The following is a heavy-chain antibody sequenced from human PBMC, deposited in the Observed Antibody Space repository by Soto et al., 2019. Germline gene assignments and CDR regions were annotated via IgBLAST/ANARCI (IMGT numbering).Heavy chain of an antibody. J-gene: IGHJ4*02. CDR1: SGSISSSNW. CDR2: IYHSGST. CDR3: ARDRGRLPWRKVFDY. Sequence: QVQLQESGPGLVKPSGTLSLTCDVSSGSISSSNWWSWVRQPTRKRLEWIGEIYHSGSTNYNPSLKSRVTISVDKSKNQFSLKLSSVTAADTAVYFCARDRGRLPWRKVFDYWGQGTLVTVSS. V-gene: IGHV4-4*02. D-gene: IGHD4-17*01.